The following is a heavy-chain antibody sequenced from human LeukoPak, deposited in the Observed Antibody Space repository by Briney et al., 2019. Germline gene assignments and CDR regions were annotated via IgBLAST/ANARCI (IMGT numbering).Heavy chain of an antibody. D-gene: IGHD4-17*01. CDR3: TSRWGTTVH. Sequence: ASVKVSCKASGYTFTSYGISWVRQAPGQGLEWMGWISAYNGNTNYAQNLQGKVTMTTDTSKSTAYMELRSLRSDDTAVYYCTSRWGTTVHWGQGTLVGVSS. CDR1: GYTFTSYG. V-gene: IGHV1-18*01. CDR2: ISAYNGNT. J-gene: IGHJ4*02.